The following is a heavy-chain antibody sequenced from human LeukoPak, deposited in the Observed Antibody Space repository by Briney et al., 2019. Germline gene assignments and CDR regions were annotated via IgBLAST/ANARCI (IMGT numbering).Heavy chain of an antibody. V-gene: IGHV3-23*01. CDR3: AKDRRGGSYYAATFDI. J-gene: IGHJ3*02. D-gene: IGHD1-26*01. Sequence: GGSLRLSCAFSRVTFTSYAMSWVRQAPGKGLEWVSSISDSGDITYYADSVKGRFTISRDNSKNTLYVQMNSLRVEDTAVYYCAKDRRGGSYYAATFDIWGQGTMVTVSS. CDR1: RVTFTSYA. CDR2: ISDSGDIT.